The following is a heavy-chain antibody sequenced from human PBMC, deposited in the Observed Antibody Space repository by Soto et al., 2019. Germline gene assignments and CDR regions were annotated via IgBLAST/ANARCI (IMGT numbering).Heavy chain of an antibody. D-gene: IGHD5-18*01. V-gene: IGHV1-24*01. J-gene: IGHJ4*02. CDR2: FDPEDGET. CDR3: ATDIDIRNVDTAMVPFDY. Sequence: VKVSCKVSGYTLTELSMHWVRQAPGKGLEWMGGFDPEDGETIYAQKFQGRVTMTEDTSTDTAYMELSSLRSEDTAVYYCATDIDIRNVDTAMVPFDYWGQGTLVTVSS. CDR1: GYTLTELS.